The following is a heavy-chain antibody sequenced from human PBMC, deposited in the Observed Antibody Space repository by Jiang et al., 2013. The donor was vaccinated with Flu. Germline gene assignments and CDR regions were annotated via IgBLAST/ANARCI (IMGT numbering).Heavy chain of an antibody. J-gene: IGHJ4*02. D-gene: IGHD2-8*01. CDR1: GGSINSYY. CDR3: ARGDPYCNNGVCYTLFRY. CDR2: VYYSGST. Sequence: LVKPSETLSLTCTVSGGSINSYYWTWIRQPPGKGLEWIGNVYYSGSTNYDPSLKNRVTISVNPSKNQFSLKLSSVTAADTAVYFCARGDPYCNNGVCYTLFRYWGQGTLVTVSS. V-gene: IGHV4-59*01.